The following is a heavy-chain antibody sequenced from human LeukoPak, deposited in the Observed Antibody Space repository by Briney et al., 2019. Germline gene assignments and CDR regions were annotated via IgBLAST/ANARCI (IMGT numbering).Heavy chain of an antibody. CDR2: INQRGST. D-gene: IGHD3-22*01. Sequence: SETLPLTCAVYSGSFSGYFWTYVRQPPGMGLEWIGEINQRGSTNYNPSLKSRVTMSVDTSKNQFSLRLSSVTAADTAVYYCARGSIYYGDSSVYFDYWAQGTLVTVSS. V-gene: IGHV4-34*01. CDR3: ARGSIYYGDSSVYFDY. CDR1: SGSFSGYF. J-gene: IGHJ4*02.